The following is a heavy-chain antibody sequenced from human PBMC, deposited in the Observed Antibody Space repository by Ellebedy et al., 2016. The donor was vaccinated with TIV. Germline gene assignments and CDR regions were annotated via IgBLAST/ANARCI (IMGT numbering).Heavy chain of an antibody. J-gene: IGHJ4*02. V-gene: IGHV3-48*04. CDR3: AREGWGETVRGY. CDR2: ISASGATI. D-gene: IGHD3-10*01. CDR1: GLTLSTSS. Sequence: PGGSLRLSCAASGLTLSTSSMNWVRQSPGKGLEWLSYISASGATIYYADAVKGRFTISRANARDLLYLQMSSLRAEDTAIYYCAREGWGETVRGYWGQGTQVTVSS.